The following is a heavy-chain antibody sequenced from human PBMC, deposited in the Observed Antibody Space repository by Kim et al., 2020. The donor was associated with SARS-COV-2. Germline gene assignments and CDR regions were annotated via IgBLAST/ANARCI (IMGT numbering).Heavy chain of an antibody. V-gene: IGHV5-51*01. D-gene: IGHD3-10*01. CDR1: GYSFISHW. CDR3: ARHRGDSDAFDI. Sequence: GESLKISCKAFGYSFISHWIGWVRQMPGKGLESMGIIYPRESDTRYSPSLQGHVTMSADQSIMTAYLQWSSRKASDTAMYYCARHRGDSDAFDIWGQGTMVTVSS. J-gene: IGHJ3*02. CDR2: IYPRESDT.